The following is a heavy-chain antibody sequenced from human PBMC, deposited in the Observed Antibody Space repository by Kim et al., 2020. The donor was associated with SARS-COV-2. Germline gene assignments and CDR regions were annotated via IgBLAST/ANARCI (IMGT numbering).Heavy chain of an antibody. Sequence: SETLSLTCTVSGGSISSFYWSWIRQPPGKGLEWIGYIYHNGDTKNNPSLKSRVTISVDTSKNQFSLKLSSVTAADTAVYYCARDLRSGGYYFDSWGQGTL. CDR1: GGSISSFY. J-gene: IGHJ4*02. CDR3: ARDLRSGGYYFDS. D-gene: IGHD6-19*01. V-gene: IGHV4-59*01. CDR2: IYHNGDT.